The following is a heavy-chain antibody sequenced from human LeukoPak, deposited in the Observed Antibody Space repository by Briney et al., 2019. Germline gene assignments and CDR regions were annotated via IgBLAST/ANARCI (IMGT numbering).Heavy chain of an antibody. D-gene: IGHD3-22*01. V-gene: IGHV5-51*01. J-gene: IGHJ4*02. CDR1: GYRFTSYW. Sequence: GESLKISCQGSGYRFTSYWIGWVRQMPGKGLEWMGIIHPGDSDTRYSPTFQGQVTISADKSISAAYLQWSSLKASDTAMYYCARLDSSGYYPFDDWGQGTLVTVSS. CDR3: ARLDSSGYYPFDD. CDR2: IHPGDSDT.